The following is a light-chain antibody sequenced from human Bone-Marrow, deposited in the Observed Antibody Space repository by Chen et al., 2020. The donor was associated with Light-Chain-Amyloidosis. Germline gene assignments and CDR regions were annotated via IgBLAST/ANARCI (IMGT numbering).Light chain of an antibody. CDR2: SNN. Sequence: QSVVTQPTSASGTPGQRVTTSCSGGSSNIGINTVNWYQQLPGTAPKLLIYSNNQRPSGVPDRFSGSKSGTSASLAISGLQSEDEADYYCAAWDDSLNGWVFGGGTKLTVL. CDR1: SSNIGINT. CDR3: AAWDDSLNGWV. V-gene: IGLV1-44*01. J-gene: IGLJ3*02.